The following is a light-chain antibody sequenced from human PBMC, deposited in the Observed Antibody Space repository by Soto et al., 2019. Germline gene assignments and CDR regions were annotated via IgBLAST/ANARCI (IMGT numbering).Light chain of an antibody. J-gene: IGKJ1*01. Sequence: DIQMTQSPATLSASVGDRVTITCRASQSISSWLAWYQQKPGKAPKVLIYKASSLEKGVPSRFSGSGSGTEFTLTISSLQPDDLATYYCQQYSSYWTFGQGTKVEI. V-gene: IGKV1-5*03. CDR1: QSISSW. CDR3: QQYSSYWT. CDR2: KAS.